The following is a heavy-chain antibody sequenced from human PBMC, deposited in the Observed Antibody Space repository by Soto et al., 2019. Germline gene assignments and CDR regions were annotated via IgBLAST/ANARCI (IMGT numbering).Heavy chain of an antibody. CDR3: ARVGGRTFDY. Sequence: QVQLQESGPGLVKPSETLSLTCTVSGGSISSYYWSWIRQPPGKGLEWIGYIYYSGSTNYNPSLXGRVSIXXDTSKNQFSLKLSSVTAADTGVYYCARVGGRTFDYWGQGTLVTVSS. V-gene: IGHV4-59*01. D-gene: IGHD3-10*01. CDR2: IYYSGST. J-gene: IGHJ4*02. CDR1: GGSISSYY.